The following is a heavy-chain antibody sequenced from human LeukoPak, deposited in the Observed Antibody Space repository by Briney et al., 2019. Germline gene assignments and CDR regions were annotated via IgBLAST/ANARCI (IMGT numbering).Heavy chain of an antibody. CDR1: GGSISSGSYY. CDR3: ARGKAGYSYGYYYYYYMDV. J-gene: IGHJ6*03. D-gene: IGHD5-18*01. CDR2: IYTSGST. Sequence: SETLSLTCTVSGGSISSGSYYWSWIRQPAGKGLEWIGRIYTSGSTNYNPSLKSRVTISVDTSKNQFSLKLSSVTAADTAVYYCARGKAGYSYGYYYYYYMDVWGKGTTVTISS. V-gene: IGHV4-61*02.